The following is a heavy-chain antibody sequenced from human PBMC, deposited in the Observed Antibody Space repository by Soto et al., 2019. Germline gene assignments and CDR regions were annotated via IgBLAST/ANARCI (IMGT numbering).Heavy chain of an antibody. Sequence: ASVKVSCKASGYTFTGYFVHWVRQAPGQRLEWMGWINPNNGDTNYAQNFQGRVTMTRDTSINTAYMELSRLRSADTAVYYCARIKTHYDSRGGIAYCGQGALVTVSS. D-gene: IGHD3-22*01. CDR2: INPNNGDT. J-gene: IGHJ4*02. V-gene: IGHV1-2*02. CDR3: ARIKTHYDSRGGIAY. CDR1: GYTFTGYF.